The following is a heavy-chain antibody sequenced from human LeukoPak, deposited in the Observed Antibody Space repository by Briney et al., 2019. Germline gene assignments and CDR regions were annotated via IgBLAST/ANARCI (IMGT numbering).Heavy chain of an antibody. D-gene: IGHD4-23*01. CDR2: INPSGGST. V-gene: IGHV1-46*01. CDR1: GYTFTNHY. CDR3: ARDGDDYGGNAGFDY. J-gene: IGHJ4*02. Sequence: GASVKVSCKASGYTFTNHYMHWVRQAPGQGLEWMGIINPSGGSTSYAQKFQGRVTMTRDMSTSTVYMELSSLRSEDTAVYYCARDGDDYGGNAGFDYWGQGTLVTVSS.